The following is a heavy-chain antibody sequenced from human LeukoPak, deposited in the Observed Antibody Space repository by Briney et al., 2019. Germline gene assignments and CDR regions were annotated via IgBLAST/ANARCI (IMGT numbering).Heavy chain of an antibody. CDR2: ISVSGNT. CDR3: AKEDAWLQYND. CDR1: GFTLSSYA. Sequence: GGSLRLSCAASGFTLSSYAMSWVRQAPGKGLEWVSAISVSGNTYHADSVKGRFTISRDSSKNTLYLQMNSLRDEDTAVYYCAKEDAWLQYNDWGQGTLVTVSS. J-gene: IGHJ4*02. V-gene: IGHV3-23*01. D-gene: IGHD5-24*01.